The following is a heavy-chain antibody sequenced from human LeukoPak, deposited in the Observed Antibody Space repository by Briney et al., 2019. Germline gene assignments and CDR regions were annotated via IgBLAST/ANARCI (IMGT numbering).Heavy chain of an antibody. J-gene: IGHJ4*02. D-gene: IGHD1-26*01. V-gene: IGHV4-38-2*01. CDR2: IYHCGST. CDR3: ARRQVGATTGIDY. CDR1: GYSISSGYY. Sequence: PSQTLSLTCAVSGYSISSGYYWGWFRQPPGKGLEWIGSIYHCGSTYYNPSSHSRVTISVDTSTNQFSLKLSSVTASDTAVDYCARRQVGATTGIDYWGQGNLVTVSS.